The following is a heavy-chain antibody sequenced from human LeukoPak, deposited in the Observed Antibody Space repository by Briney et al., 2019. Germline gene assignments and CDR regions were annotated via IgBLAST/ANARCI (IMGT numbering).Heavy chain of an antibody. V-gene: IGHV4-34*01. Sequence: SETLSLTCAVYGGSFSGYYWSWIRQPPGKGLEWIREINHSGSTNYNPSLKSRVTISVDTSKNQFSLKLSSVTAADTAVYYCARGHRTIVMVRGVFIDYWGQGTLVTVSS. CDR2: INHSGST. CDR3: ARGHRTIVMVRGVFIDY. J-gene: IGHJ4*02. D-gene: IGHD3-10*01. CDR1: GGSFSGYY.